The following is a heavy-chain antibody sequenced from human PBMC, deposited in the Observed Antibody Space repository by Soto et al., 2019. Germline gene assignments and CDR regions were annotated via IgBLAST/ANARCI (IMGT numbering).Heavy chain of an antibody. J-gene: IGHJ4*02. V-gene: IGHV4-39*01. CDR1: GCSISSSSYY. CDR2: IYYSGST. D-gene: IGHD3-3*01. Sequence: PSETLSLTCTVSGCSISSSSYYWGWIRQPPGKGLEWIGSIYYSGSTYYNPSLKSRVTISVDTSKNQFSLKLSSVTAADTAVYYCARCYDFWSGYEYYFDYWGQGTLVTVSS. CDR3: ARCYDFWSGYEYYFDY.